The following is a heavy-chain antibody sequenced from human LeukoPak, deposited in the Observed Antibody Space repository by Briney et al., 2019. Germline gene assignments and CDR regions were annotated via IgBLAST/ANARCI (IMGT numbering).Heavy chain of an antibody. V-gene: IGHV3-53*04. D-gene: IGHD6-19*01. CDR2: IYSAGDT. CDR3: ARGGTPGYSSGRIDY. Sequence: GGSLRLSCVASGSTVSSNYTSWVRQAPGKGLEWVSVIYSAGDTYYADSVKGRFTISRHNSENTLYLHMNSLRVEDTAVYFCARGGTPGYSSGRIDYWGQGTLVTVSS. CDR1: GSTVSSNY. J-gene: IGHJ4*02.